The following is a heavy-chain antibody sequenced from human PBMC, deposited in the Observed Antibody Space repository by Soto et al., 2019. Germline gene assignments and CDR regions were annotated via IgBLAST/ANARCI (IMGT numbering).Heavy chain of an antibody. CDR3: ARDLDEXYYDSSGYPRFDY. V-gene: IGHV1-18*01. CDR1: GYTFTSYG. J-gene: IGHJ4*02. D-gene: IGHD3-22*01. CDR2: ISAYNGNT. Sequence: QVQLVQSGAEVKKPGASVKVSCKASGYTFTSYGISWVRQAPGQGLEWMGWISAYNGNTNYAQKLQGRVTMTTDTSTSTAYMELRSLRSDDTAVYYCARDLDEXYYDSSGYPRFDYWGQGTLVTVSS.